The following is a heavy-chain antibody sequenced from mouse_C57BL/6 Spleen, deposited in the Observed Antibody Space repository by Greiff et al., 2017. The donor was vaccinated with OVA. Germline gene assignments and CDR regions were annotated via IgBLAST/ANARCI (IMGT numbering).Heavy chain of an antibody. D-gene: IGHD1-1*01. CDR2: FYPGSGSI. Sequence: VQLQESGAELVKPGASVKLSCKASGYTFTEYTIHWVKQRSGQGLEWIGWFYPGSGSIKYNEKFKDKATLTADKSSSTVYMERSRLTSEDSAVYFCARHGHYYGRAYYYAMDYWGQGTSVTVSS. J-gene: IGHJ4*01. CDR1: GYTFTEYT. CDR3: ARHGHYYGRAYYYAMDY. V-gene: IGHV1-62-2*01.